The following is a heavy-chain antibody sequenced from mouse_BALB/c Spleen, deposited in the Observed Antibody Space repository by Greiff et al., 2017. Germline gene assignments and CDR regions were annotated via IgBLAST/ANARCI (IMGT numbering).Heavy chain of an antibody. CDR3: TRFYYGNYYFDY. CDR1: GFTFSNYW. D-gene: IGHD2-1*01. J-gene: IGHJ2*01. Sequence: EVKVEESGGGLVQPGGSMKLSCVASGFTFSNYWMNWVRQSPEKGLEWVAEIRLKSNNYATHYAESVKGRFTISRDDSKSSVYLQMNNLRAEDTGIYYCTRFYYGNYYFDYWGQGTTLTVSS. CDR2: IRLKSNNYAT. V-gene: IGHV6-6*02.